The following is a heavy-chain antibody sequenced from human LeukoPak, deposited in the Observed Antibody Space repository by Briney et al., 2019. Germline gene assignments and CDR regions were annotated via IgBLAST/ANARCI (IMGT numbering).Heavy chain of an antibody. CDR2: IYYSGST. D-gene: IGHD3/OR15-3a*01. Sequence: SETLSLTCTVSGGSISSYYWGWIRQPPGKGLEWIGSIYYSGSTYYNPSLKSRVTISVDTSKNQFSLKLSSVTAADTAVYYCARPIWTNDAFDIWGQGTMVTVSS. CDR3: ARPIWTNDAFDI. J-gene: IGHJ3*02. CDR1: GGSISSYY. V-gene: IGHV4-39*07.